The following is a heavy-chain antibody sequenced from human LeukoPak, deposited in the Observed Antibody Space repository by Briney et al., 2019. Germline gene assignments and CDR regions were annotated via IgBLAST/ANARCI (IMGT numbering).Heavy chain of an antibody. CDR1: GGTFSSYA. CDR3: ATGTTDYYDSSGPTTD. CDR2: IIPIFGTA. Sequence: VASVKVSCKASGGTFSSYAISWVRQAPGQGLEWMGGIIPIFGTANYAQKFQGRVTITADESTSTAYMELSSLRSEDTAVYYCATGTTDYYDSSGPTTDWGQGTLVTVSS. J-gene: IGHJ4*02. D-gene: IGHD3-22*01. V-gene: IGHV1-69*13.